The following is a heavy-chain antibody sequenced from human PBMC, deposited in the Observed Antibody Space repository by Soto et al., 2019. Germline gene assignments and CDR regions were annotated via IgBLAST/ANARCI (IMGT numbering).Heavy chain of an antibody. J-gene: IGHJ4*02. CDR1: GYTFTSYG. CDR3: ARDRDILTGYPDY. D-gene: IGHD3-9*01. Sequence: ASVKVSCKASGYTFTSYGISWVRQAPGQGLEWMGGIIPIFGTANYAQKFQGRVTITADESTSTAYMELSSLRSEDTAVYYCARDRDILTGYPDYWGQGTLVTVSS. V-gene: IGHV1-69*13. CDR2: IIPIFGTA.